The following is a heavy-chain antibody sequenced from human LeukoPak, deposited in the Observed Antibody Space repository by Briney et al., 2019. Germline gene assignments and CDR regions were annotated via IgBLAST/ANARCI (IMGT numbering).Heavy chain of an antibody. CDR3: ARDRYFGSDGFDI. J-gene: IGHJ3*02. D-gene: IGHD3-10*01. V-gene: IGHV3-33*01. CDR2: TWYDGSNN. CDR1: GFSVSEHG. Sequence: GGSLRLSCAASGFSVSEHGMHWVRQAPGKGPEWVTVTWYDGSNNHYADSVKGRFTISRDNSKNTVFLEMNSLRAEDTAVYHCARDRYFGSDGFDIWGPGTMVIVSS.